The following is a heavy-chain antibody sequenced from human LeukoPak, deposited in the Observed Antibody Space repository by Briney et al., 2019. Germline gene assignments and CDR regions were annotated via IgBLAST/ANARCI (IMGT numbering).Heavy chain of an antibody. CDR3: ARHRRVTNWYVDF. CDR1: GGSISTNSNFF. V-gene: IGHV4-39*01. J-gene: IGHJ4*02. D-gene: IGHD1-1*01. CDR2: IYYSGTT. Sequence: SETLSLTCTVSGGSISTNSNFFWGWIRQPPRKGLDWIGIIYYSGTTYYNPSLKSRVTIFVDTSKNLFSLRLTSVTAADTAVYYCARHRRVTNWYVDFWGQGTLVTVSS.